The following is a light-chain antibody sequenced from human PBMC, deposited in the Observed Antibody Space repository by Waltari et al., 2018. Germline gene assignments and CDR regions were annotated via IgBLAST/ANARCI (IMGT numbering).Light chain of an antibody. J-gene: IGKJ2*01. Sequence: DIVLTQSPATLSLSPGDTATLSCRASQSVGNYLAWYQQKPGQPPRLLIYDASTRATGVPARFRGSGSGTVFTLTISSLEAEDFAVYYCQQRSNWTPHTFGQGARLEIK. CDR1: QSVGNY. CDR3: QQRSNWTPHT. V-gene: IGKV3-11*01. CDR2: DAS.